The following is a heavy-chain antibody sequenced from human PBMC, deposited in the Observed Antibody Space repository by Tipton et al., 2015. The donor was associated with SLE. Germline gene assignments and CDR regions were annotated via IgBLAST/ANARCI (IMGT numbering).Heavy chain of an antibody. V-gene: IGHV4-34*01. D-gene: IGHD2-15*01. J-gene: IGHJ1*01. Sequence: TLSLTCAVYGGSFSGYYWSWIRQPPGKGLEWIGEINHSGSTNYNPSLKSRVIISVDTSKNQFSLKLSSVTAADTAVYYCARRGYCIRYWGQGTLVTVSS. CDR3: ARRGYCIRY. CDR2: INHSGST. CDR1: GGSFSGYY.